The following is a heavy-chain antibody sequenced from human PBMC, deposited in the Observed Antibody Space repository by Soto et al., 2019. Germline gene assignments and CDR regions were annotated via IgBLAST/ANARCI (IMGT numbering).Heavy chain of an antibody. J-gene: IGHJ4*02. D-gene: IGHD2-8*01. CDR3: ARTGGDCTKGVCYDY. CDR1: GYTLTELS. Sequence: ASVKVCCKVSGYTLTELSMRWVRQAPGKGLEWMGGSAPYNGKTIYAQNVQGRVTVTADRSTSTAYMEVRSLTSDDTALYYCARTGGDCTKGVCYDYWGQGTLVTVSS. CDR2: SAPYNGKT. V-gene: IGHV1-24*01.